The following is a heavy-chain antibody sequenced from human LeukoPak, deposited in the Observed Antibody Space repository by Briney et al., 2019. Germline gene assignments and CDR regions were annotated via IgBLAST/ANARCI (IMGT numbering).Heavy chain of an antibody. V-gene: IGHV4-34*01. D-gene: IGHD2-2*01. Sequence: PSETLSLTCAVYGGSFSGYYWSWIRQPPGEGLEWIGEINHSGSTNYNPSLKSRVTISVDTSKNQFSLKLSSVTAADTAVYYCARVGDIVVVPALTYFDYWGQGTLVTVSS. CDR2: INHSGST. J-gene: IGHJ4*02. CDR1: GGSFSGYY. CDR3: ARVGDIVVVPALTYFDY.